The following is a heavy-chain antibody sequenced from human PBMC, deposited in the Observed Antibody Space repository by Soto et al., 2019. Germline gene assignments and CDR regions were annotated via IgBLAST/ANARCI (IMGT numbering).Heavy chain of an antibody. J-gene: IGHJ4*02. CDR2: ISGSGGST. CDR3: VTSAKEGRSSWPTDY. D-gene: IGHD6-13*01. CDR1: GFTFSSYA. Sequence: GGSLRLSCAASGFTFSSYAMSWVRQAPGKGLEWVSAISGSGGSTYYADSVKGRFTISRDNSKNTLYLQMNSLRAEDTAVYYCVTSAKEGRSSWPTDYWGQGTLVTVSS. V-gene: IGHV3-23*01.